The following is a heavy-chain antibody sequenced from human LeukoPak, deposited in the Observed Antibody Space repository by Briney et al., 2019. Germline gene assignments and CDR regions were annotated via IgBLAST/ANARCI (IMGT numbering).Heavy chain of an antibody. CDR2: ISHHGSDQ. D-gene: IGHD1-26*01. CDR3: ARQKTPHGNFDC. Sequence: GGSLRLSCAASGVTFSNLAMHWVRRAPGKGLEWVAVISHHGSDQFYADSVKGRFTISRENAKNSLYLLMSSLKAEDTAVYYCARQKTPHGNFDCWGQGTLVTVSS. J-gene: IGHJ4*02. CDR1: GVTFSNLA. V-gene: IGHV3-30*14.